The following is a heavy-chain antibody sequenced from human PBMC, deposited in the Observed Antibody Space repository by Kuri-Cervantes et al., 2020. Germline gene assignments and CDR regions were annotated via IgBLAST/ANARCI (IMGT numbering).Heavy chain of an antibody. CDR3: AREGPRHSSGWMEDFDY. D-gene: IGHD6-19*01. V-gene: IGHV3-30*03. Sequence: GESLKISCAASGFTVSNVYMSWVRQAPGKGLEWVAVISYDGSNKYYADSVKGRFTISRDNSKNTLYLQMNSLRAEDTAVYYCAREGPRHSSGWMEDFDYWGQGTLVTVSS. CDR2: ISYDGSNK. CDR1: GFTVSNVY. J-gene: IGHJ4*02.